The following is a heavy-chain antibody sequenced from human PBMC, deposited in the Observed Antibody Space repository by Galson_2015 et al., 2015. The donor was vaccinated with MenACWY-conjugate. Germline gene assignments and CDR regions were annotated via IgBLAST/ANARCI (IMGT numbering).Heavy chain of an antibody. CDR2: SYSSGNT. CDR3: SRVRGTTGTDS. V-gene: IGHV4-39*07. Sequence: ETLSLTCTVSGDSISSKSYSWGWVRQPPGQGLEWIGTSYSSGNTHYNPSLKSRVTISVDTSENQFSLKLTSVTTADTAVYYCSRVRGTTGTDSWGQGTLVSVSS. D-gene: IGHD1-1*01. CDR1: GDSISSKSYS. J-gene: IGHJ4*02.